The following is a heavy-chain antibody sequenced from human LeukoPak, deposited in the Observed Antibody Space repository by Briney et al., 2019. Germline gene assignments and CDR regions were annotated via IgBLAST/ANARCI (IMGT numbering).Heavy chain of an antibody. J-gene: IGHJ3*02. Sequence: PGGSLLSCAASGFTFDEYSMNWVRQAPGKGLEWVSSISSSSSYIYYADSVKGRFTISRDNAKNSLYLQMNSLRAEDTAVYYCARQAPGRAFDIWGQGTMVTVSS. V-gene: IGHV3-21*01. CDR2: ISSSSSYI. CDR3: ARQAPGRAFDI. CDR1: GFTFDEYS.